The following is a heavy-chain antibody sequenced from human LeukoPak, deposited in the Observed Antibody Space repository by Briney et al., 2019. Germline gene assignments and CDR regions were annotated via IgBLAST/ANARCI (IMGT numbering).Heavy chain of an antibody. V-gene: IGHV4-39*07. CDR2: IYYSGST. Sequence: SETLSLTCTVSGGSISSSSYFWGWIRQPPGKGLEWIGTIYYSGSTNYNPSLKSRVTISVDTSKNQFSLKLSSVTAADTAVYYCARVDRSGYGGYFDYWGQGTLVTVSS. CDR3: ARVDRSGYGGYFDY. D-gene: IGHD3-3*01. J-gene: IGHJ4*02. CDR1: GGSISSSSYF.